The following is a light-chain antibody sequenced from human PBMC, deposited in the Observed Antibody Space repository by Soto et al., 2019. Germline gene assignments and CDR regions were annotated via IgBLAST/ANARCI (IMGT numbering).Light chain of an antibody. J-gene: IGKJ2*01. V-gene: IGKV3-20*01. CDR2: GAS. Sequence: EVVLTQSPSTLSLSPGERATLSCWASQSLRSSYLAWYQRKPGQAPRLLMFGASRRATGIPDRFNGSGSGTDFILTISRLELEDVAVYYCQQHGTSPYTFGQGTVLEIK. CDR3: QQHGTSPYT. CDR1: QSLRSSY.